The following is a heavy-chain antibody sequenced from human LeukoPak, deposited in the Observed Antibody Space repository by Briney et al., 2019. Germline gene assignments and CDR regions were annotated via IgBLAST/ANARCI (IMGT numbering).Heavy chain of an antibody. Sequence: SVKVSCKASGYTFTSYGISWVRQAPGQGLEWMGWISAYNGNTNYAQKLQGRVTMTTDTSTSTAYMELRSLRSDDTAVYYCARDKFVLGGSGSYRWFDPWGQGTLVTVSS. CDR2: ISAYNGNT. J-gene: IGHJ5*02. D-gene: IGHD3-10*01. CDR3: ARDKFVLGGSGSYRWFDP. V-gene: IGHV1-18*01. CDR1: GYTFTSYG.